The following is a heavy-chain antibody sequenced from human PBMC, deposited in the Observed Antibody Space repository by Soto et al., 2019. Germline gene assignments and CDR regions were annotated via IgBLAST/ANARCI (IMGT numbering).Heavy chain of an antibody. J-gene: IGHJ6*02. Sequence: GGSLRLSCAASGFTFSNAWMNWVRQAPGKGLEWVGRIKSKTDGGTTDYAAPVKGRFTISRDDSKNTLYLQMNSLKTEDTAVYYCTTGSSGYPYYYYGMDVWGQGTTVTVSS. V-gene: IGHV3-15*07. CDR2: IKSKTDGGTT. CDR1: GFTFSNAW. D-gene: IGHD3-22*01. CDR3: TTGSSGYPYYYYGMDV.